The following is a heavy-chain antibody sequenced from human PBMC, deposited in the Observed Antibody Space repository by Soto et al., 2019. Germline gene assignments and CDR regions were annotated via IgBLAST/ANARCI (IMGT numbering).Heavy chain of an antibody. Sequence: QVQLVESGGGVVQPGRSLRLSCAASGFTFSSYGMHWVRQAPGKGLEWVAVIWYDGSNKYYADSVKGRFTISRDNSKNTLYLQMNSLRAEDTAVYYCARAGPDILTGYRYYFDYWGQGTLVTVSS. J-gene: IGHJ4*02. V-gene: IGHV3-33*01. D-gene: IGHD3-9*01. CDR3: ARAGPDILTGYRYYFDY. CDR2: IWYDGSNK. CDR1: GFTFSSYG.